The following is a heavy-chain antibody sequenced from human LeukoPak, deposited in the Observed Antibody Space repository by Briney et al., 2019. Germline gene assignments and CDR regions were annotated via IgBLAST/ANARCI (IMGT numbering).Heavy chain of an antibody. V-gene: IGHV4-61*05. J-gene: IGHJ4*02. D-gene: IGHD6-13*01. CDR1: GGSISSSSYY. Sequence: SETLSITCTVSGGSISSSSYYWGWIRQPPGKGLEWIGYIHYSGSTTYNPSLKSRVTISLDTSKNQFSLKLSSVTAADTAVYYCARSRGAAAGTYYFDYWGQGTLVTVSS. CDR2: IHYSGST. CDR3: ARSRGAAAGTYYFDY.